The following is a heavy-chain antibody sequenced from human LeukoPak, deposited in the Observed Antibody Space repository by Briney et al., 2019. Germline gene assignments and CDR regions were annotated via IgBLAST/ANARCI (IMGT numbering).Heavy chain of an antibody. CDR3: TGRDGVLGDPFDY. CDR1: GGSISRSDHY. D-gene: IGHD5-24*01. J-gene: IGHJ4*02. Sequence: PSETLSLTCSVSGGSISRSDHYWSWIRQPPGKGLEWIGNIYYNGITYYNPSLKSRVTMSVDTSQNQFSLKLSSVTATDTAVYYCTGRDGVLGDPFDYWGQGTLVTVSS. CDR2: IYYNGIT. V-gene: IGHV4-30-4*01.